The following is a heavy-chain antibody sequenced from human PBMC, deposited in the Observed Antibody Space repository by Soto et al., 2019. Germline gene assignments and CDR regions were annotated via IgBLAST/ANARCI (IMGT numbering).Heavy chain of an antibody. V-gene: IGHV3-33*01. Sequence: QVQLFQSGGGVVQPGGPLSLSGAGPGFTFSFYGMHWVRQAPGKGLERVAVIWNDGSEKTYADSVKGRFTLSADSSKNTLYLEMNSLRVEDTAVYYCARVGHNGYDLDFDYWGQGTLVTVSS. J-gene: IGHJ4*02. CDR3: ARVGHNGYDLDFDY. CDR2: IWNDGSEK. CDR1: GFTFSFYG. D-gene: IGHD5-12*01.